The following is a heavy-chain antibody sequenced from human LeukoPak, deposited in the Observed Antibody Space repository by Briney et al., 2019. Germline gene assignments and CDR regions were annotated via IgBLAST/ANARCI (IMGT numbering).Heavy chain of an antibody. V-gene: IGHV4-34*01. CDR3: ARVCHFRGVNN. J-gene: IGHJ4*02. CDR1: GGSFSGYY. CDR2: INHSGST. Sequence: SETLSLTCAVYGGSFSGYYWSWIRQPPGKGLEWIGEINHSGSTNYNPSLKSRVTISEDTSKNQFSLKLSSVTAADTAVYYCARVCHFRGVNNWGQGTLVTVSS. D-gene: IGHD3-10*01.